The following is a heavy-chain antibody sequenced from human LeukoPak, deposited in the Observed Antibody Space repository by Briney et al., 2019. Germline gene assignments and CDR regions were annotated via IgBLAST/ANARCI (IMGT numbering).Heavy chain of an antibody. Sequence: GGSLRLSCAASGFTVSSNYMSRVRQAPGKGLEWVSTISGSGGSTYYADSVKGRFTISRDNSKNTLYLQMNSLRAEDTAVYYCAKQLYYYDSSGYGPRGYWGQGTLVTVSS. CDR2: ISGSGGST. CDR3: AKQLYYYDSSGYGPRGY. D-gene: IGHD3-22*01. CDR1: GFTVSSNY. J-gene: IGHJ4*02. V-gene: IGHV3-23*01.